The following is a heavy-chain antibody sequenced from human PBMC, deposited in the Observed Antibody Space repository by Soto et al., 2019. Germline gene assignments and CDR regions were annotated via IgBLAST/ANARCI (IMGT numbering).Heavy chain of an antibody. CDR3: VNAVTPPGHYYDSSGYSVQEYFQH. CDR1: GFTFSSYS. J-gene: IGHJ1*01. D-gene: IGHD3-22*01. Sequence: GGSLRLSCAASGFTFSSYSMNWVRQAPGKGLEYVSAISSNGGSTYYADSVKGRFTISRDNSKNTLYLQMSSLRAEDTAVYYCVNAVTPPGHYYDSSGYSVQEYFQHWGQGTLVTVSS. V-gene: IGHV3-64D*06. CDR2: ISSNGGST.